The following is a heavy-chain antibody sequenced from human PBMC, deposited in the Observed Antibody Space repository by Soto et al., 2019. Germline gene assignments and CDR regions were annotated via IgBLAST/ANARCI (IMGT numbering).Heavy chain of an antibody. J-gene: IGHJ4*02. V-gene: IGHV5-10-1*01. CDR2: IDPGDSSA. CDR3: ARRYCSRADCYSDS. Sequence: PGESLSISCHVSGYTFFSFWIGWVLQVPGKGLEWVGRIDPGDSSATYSPTFQGHVTISADRSTRSAYLQWRSLRASDTAIYLCARRYCSRADCYSDSWGQGSLVTVS. D-gene: IGHD2-2*01. CDR1: GYTFFSFW.